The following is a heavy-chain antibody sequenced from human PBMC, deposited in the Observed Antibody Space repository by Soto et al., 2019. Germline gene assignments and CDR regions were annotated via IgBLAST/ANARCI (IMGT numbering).Heavy chain of an antibody. D-gene: IGHD3-3*01. V-gene: IGHV1-69*12. CDR3: ARAPFYEFWSGYYREKYFDY. J-gene: IGHJ4*02. Sequence: QVQLVQSGSEVKKPGSSVKVSCKASGGTFSSHAISWVRQAPGQGIEWMGCIIPIFGATNYAQKFQGRVTITADESTATAYMELSSLRSEDTAVYYCARAPFYEFWSGYYREKYFDYWGRGSLVSVSS. CDR2: IIPIFGAT. CDR1: GGTFSSHA.